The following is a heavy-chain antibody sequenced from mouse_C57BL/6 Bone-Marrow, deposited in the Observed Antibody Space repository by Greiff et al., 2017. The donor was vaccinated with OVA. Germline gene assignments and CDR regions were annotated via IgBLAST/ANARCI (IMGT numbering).Heavy chain of an antibody. V-gene: IGHV1-54*01. CDR3: ARSPIYYGNYAWDYYAMDY. CDR2: INPGSGGT. CDR1: GYAFTNYL. D-gene: IGHD2-1*01. Sequence: QVQLQQSGAELVRPGTSVKVSCKASGYAFTNYLIEWVKQRPGQGLEWIAVINPGSGGTNYNEKFKGKATLTADKSSSTAYMQLSSLTSEDSAVYFCARSPIYYGNYAWDYYAMDYWGQGTSVTVSS. J-gene: IGHJ4*01.